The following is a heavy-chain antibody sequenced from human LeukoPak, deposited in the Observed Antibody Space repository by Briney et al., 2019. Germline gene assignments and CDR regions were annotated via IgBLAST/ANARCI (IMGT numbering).Heavy chain of an antibody. Sequence: PSETLSLTCSVSDDSITMYYWTWIRQPPGKGLEWIGYVDHTGSTNFNPCLNGRVSISRDTTKNLFSLRLRSVTAADTAVYFCARGRVSSSTWYSTYYYYFYMDVWGKGTTVTVSS. CDR2: VDHTGST. D-gene: IGHD1-1*01. CDR1: DDSITMYY. J-gene: IGHJ6*03. CDR3: ARGRVSSSTWYSTYYYYFYMDV. V-gene: IGHV4-59*01.